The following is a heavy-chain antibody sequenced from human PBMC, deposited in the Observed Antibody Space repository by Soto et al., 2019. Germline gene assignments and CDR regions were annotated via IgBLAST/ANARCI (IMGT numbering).Heavy chain of an antibody. Sequence: QVQLVESGGGVVQPGRSLRLSCAASGFTFSSYAMHWVRQAPGKGLEWVAVISYDGSNKYYADSVKGRFTISRDNSKNPLYLQMNSLRAEDTAVYYCASVEAVAGPSLVWGQGTLVTVSS. V-gene: IGHV3-30-3*01. CDR2: ISYDGSNK. CDR1: GFTFSSYA. D-gene: IGHD6-19*01. J-gene: IGHJ4*02. CDR3: ASVEAVAGPSLV.